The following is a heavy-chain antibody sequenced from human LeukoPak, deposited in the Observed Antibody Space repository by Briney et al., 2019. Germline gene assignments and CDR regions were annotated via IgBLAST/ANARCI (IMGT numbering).Heavy chain of an antibody. CDR2: ISYDGSNK. CDR3: ARDGKYTGSFDY. Sequence: PGGSLRLSCAASGFTFSSYAMHWVRQAPGKGLEWVAVISYDGSNKYYADSVKGRFTISRDNSKNTLYLQMNGLRPEDTAVYFCARDGKYTGSFDYWGQGTLVTVSP. D-gene: IGHD3-10*01. V-gene: IGHV3-30-3*01. CDR1: GFTFSSYA. J-gene: IGHJ4*02.